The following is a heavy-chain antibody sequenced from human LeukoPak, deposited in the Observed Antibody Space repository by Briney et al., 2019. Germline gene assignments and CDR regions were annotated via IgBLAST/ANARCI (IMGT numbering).Heavy chain of an antibody. Sequence: GGSLGLSCAASGFTFSSYAMSWVRQAPGKGLEWVSAISGSGGSTYYADSVKGRFTISRDNSKNTLYLQMNSLRAEDTAVYYCAKVVPAAILGALDYWGQGTLVTVSS. D-gene: IGHD2-2*02. CDR2: ISGSGGST. CDR1: GFTFSSYA. V-gene: IGHV3-23*01. CDR3: AKVVPAAILGALDY. J-gene: IGHJ4*02.